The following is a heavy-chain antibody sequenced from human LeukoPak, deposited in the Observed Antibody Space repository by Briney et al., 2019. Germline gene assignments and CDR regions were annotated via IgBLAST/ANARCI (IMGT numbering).Heavy chain of an antibody. Sequence: SETLSLTCAVYGGSFSGYYWSWIRQPPGKGLEWIGEINHSGSTNYNPSLKSRVTISVDTSKNQFSLKLSSVTAADTAVYYCARWLQSVRVNYFGYWGQGTLVTVSS. CDR2: INHSGST. J-gene: IGHJ4*02. D-gene: IGHD5-24*01. CDR3: ARWLQSVRVNYFGY. CDR1: GGSFSGYY. V-gene: IGHV4-34*01.